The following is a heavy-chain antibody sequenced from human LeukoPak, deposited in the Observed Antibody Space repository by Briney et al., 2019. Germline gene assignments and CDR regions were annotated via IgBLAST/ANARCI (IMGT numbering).Heavy chain of an antibody. J-gene: IGHJ4*02. CDR2: ISATGGYT. V-gene: IGHV3-23*01. Sequence: GGSLRLSCAASGFTFTSYVMSWVRQAPGKGLEWVSTISATGGYTYYADSVKGRFTISRDNSKNTLYLQMNGLRAEDTAVYYCARDGGHSTDLDYWGQGILVTVSS. CDR3: ARDGGHSTDLDY. D-gene: IGHD2-8*02. CDR1: GFTFTSYV.